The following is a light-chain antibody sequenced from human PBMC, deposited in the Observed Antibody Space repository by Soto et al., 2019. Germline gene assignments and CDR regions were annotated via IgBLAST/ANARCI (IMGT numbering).Light chain of an antibody. CDR2: GAS. CDR3: QQYGSSPPVT. J-gene: IGKJ5*01. CDR1: QSVSSSY. V-gene: IGKV3-20*01. Sequence: EIVLTQSPGTLSLSPGKRATLSCRASQSVSSSYVAWYQQKPGQAPRLLIYGASGRATGIPDRFSGSGSGTDFTLTISRLAPEDFAVYYCQQYGSSPPVTFGQGTRLEIK.